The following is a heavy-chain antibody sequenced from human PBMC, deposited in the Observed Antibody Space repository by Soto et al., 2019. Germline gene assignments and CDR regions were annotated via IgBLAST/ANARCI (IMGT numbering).Heavy chain of an antibody. CDR1: GGTFSSYA. J-gene: IGHJ4*02. Sequence: QVQLVQSGAEVKKPGSSVKVSCKASGGTFSSYAISWVRQAPGQGLEWMGGIIPIFGTANYAQKFQGRVTITADKAPSTAYMELSSLSSEDTAVYCCARVFDSFPVSGYYAYWGQGTLVTVSS. V-gene: IGHV1-69*06. D-gene: IGHD3-22*01. CDR2: IIPIFGTA. CDR3: ARVFDSFPVSGYYAY.